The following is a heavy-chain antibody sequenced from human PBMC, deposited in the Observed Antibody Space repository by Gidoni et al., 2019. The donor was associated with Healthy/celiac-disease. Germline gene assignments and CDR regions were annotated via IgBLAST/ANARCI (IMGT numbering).Heavy chain of an antibody. D-gene: IGHD6-13*01. V-gene: IGHV1-18*01. J-gene: IGHJ4*02. CDR1: GYTFTSYG. CDR2: ISSYNCNT. CDR3: ARPDSSSWYETLDY. Sequence: QVQLVQSGAEVKKPGASVTVSCKASGYTFTSYGISWVRQAPGQGLGWRGWISSYNCNTNDAQKLQGRVTMTTDTSTSTAYMGLVSLGSDDTAVYYCARPDSSSWYETLDYWGQGTLGTVSS.